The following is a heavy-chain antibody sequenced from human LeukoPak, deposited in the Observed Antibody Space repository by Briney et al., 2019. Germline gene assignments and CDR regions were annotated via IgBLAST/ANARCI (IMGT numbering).Heavy chain of an antibody. CDR3: ARVAHFGSGTYSYDAFDI. CDR2: INSSSSYI. D-gene: IGHD3-10*01. J-gene: IGHJ3*02. CDR1: GFPFSSYS. V-gene: IGHV3-21*01. Sequence: GSLRLSFAASGFPFSSYSMNWVRPAPGKGLEWVSSINSSSSYIYYADSVKGRFTISRDNAKNSLYLQMNSLRAEDTAVYYCARVAHFGSGTYSYDAFDIWGQGTMVTVSS.